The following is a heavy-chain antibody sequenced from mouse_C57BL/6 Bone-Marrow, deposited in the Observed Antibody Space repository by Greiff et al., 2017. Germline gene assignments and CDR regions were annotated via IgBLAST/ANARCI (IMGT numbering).Heavy chain of an antibody. D-gene: IGHD3-3*01. J-gene: IGHJ3*01. CDR3: ARVGDVAWFAY. CDR2: ISDGGSYT. CDR1: GFTFSSYA. V-gene: IGHV5-4*01. Sequence: VQLKESGGGLVKPGGSLKLSCAASGFTFSSYAMSWVRQTPEKRLEWVATISDGGSYTYYPDNVKGRFTISRDNAKNNLYLQMSHLKSEDTAMYYCARVGDVAWFAYWGQGTLVTVSA.